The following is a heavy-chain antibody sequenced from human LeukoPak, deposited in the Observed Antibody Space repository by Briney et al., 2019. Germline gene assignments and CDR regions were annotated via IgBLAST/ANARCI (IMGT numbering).Heavy chain of an antibody. CDR3: ARTEAVKPSFDY. CDR2: ISAYNGNT. Sequence: ASVKVSCRASGYTFTSYGISWVRQAPGQGLEWMGWISAYNGNTNYAQKLQGRVTMTTDTSTSTAYMELRSLRSDDTAVYYCARTEAVKPSFDYWGQGTLVTVSS. CDR1: GYTFTSYG. V-gene: IGHV1-18*01. D-gene: IGHD4-17*01. J-gene: IGHJ4*02.